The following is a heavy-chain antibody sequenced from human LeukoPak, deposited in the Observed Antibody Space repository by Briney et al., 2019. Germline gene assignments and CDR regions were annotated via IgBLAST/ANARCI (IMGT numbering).Heavy chain of an antibody. CDR2: IYYSGST. J-gene: IGHJ5*02. Sequence: SETLSLTCTVSGGSISSYYWSWIRQPPGKGLEWIGYIYYSGSTNYNPSLKSRVTISVDTSKNQFSLKLSSVTAADTAVYYCAREVGLLWFGELLGWFDPWGQGTLVTVSS. D-gene: IGHD3-10*01. CDR1: GGSISSYY. CDR3: AREVGLLWFGELLGWFDP. V-gene: IGHV4-59*01.